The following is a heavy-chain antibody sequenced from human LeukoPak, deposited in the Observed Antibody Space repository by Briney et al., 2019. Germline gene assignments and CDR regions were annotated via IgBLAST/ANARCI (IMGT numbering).Heavy chain of an antibody. J-gene: IGHJ4*02. CDR2: IYYSGST. Sequence: SETLSLTCTVSGGSISSSSYYWGWVRQPPGKGLEWIGSIYYSGSTYYNPSLKSRVTISVDTSKNQFSLKLSSVTAADTAVYYCASMEPDYDILTGYYTHWGQGTLVTVSS. V-gene: IGHV4-39*01. CDR3: ASMEPDYDILTGYYTH. D-gene: IGHD3-9*01. CDR1: GGSISSSSYY.